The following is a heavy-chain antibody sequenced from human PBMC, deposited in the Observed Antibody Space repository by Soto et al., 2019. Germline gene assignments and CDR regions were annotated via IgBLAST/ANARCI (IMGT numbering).Heavy chain of an antibody. J-gene: IGHJ5*02. Sequence: SETLSLTCTVSGGSINTAGYYWNWVRHSPGKGLEWIGYIFYSGTTYYNPSLESRLTTSLDKSKNHFSLRLSSVTAADTAYYYCARTFQDIYNDPGGHWFEPWGHGTLVTVSA. V-gene: IGHV4-31*03. CDR3: ARTFQDIYNDPGGHWFEP. D-gene: IGHD3-9*01. CDR1: GGSINTAGYY. CDR2: IFYSGTT.